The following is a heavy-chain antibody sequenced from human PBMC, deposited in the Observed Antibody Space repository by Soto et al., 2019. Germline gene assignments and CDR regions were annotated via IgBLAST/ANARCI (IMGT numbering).Heavy chain of an antibody. CDR1: GYSFTSYW. J-gene: IGHJ5*02. CDR2: IYPGDSDT. V-gene: IGHV5-51*01. Sequence: GESLKISCKGSGYSFTSYWIGWVRQMPGEGLEWMGIIYPGDSDTRYSPSFQGQVTISADKSISTAYLQWSSLKASDTAMYYCARHPTYYDFWSGPYNWFDPWGQGTLVTVSS. CDR3: ARHPTYYDFWSGPYNWFDP. D-gene: IGHD3-3*01.